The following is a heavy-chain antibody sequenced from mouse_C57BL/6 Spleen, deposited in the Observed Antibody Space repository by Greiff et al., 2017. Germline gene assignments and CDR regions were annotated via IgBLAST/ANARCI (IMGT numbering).Heavy chain of an antibody. CDR3: ARRDKKDYSNYGEGAMDY. CDR2: INPYNGGT. D-gene: IGHD2-5*01. CDR1: GYTFTDYY. Sequence: VQLQQSGPVLVKPGASVKMSCKASGYTFTDYYMNWVKQSHGKSLEWIGVINPYNGGTSYNQKFKGKATLTVDKSSSTAYMELNSLTSEDSAVYYCARRDKKDYSNYGEGAMDYWGQGTSVTVSS. J-gene: IGHJ4*01. V-gene: IGHV1-19*01.